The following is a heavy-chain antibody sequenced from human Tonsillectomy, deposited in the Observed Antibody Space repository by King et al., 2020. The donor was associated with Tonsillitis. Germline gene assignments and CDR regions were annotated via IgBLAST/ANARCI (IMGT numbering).Heavy chain of an antibody. D-gene: IGHD2-15*01. V-gene: IGHV4-30-4*01. J-gene: IGHJ5*02. Sequence: VQLQESGPGLVKPSQTLSLTCTVSGGSISSGDYYWSWIRQPPGQGLEWIGYIYYSGSTYYNPSLRSRVSISLDTSKNQFSLKLSSVTAADTAVYFCAGAPRDINHFSWFDPWGQGTLVTVSS. CDR2: IYYSGST. CDR1: GGSISSGDYY. CDR3: AGAPRDINHFSWFDP.